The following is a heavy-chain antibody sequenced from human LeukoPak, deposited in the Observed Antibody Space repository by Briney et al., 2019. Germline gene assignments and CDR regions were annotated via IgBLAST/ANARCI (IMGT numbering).Heavy chain of an antibody. CDR1: GGSISSYY. CDR2: IYYSGST. Sequence: SETLSLTCTVSGGSISSYYWSWIRQPPGRGLEWTGYIYYSGSTNYNPSLKSRVTISVDTSKNQFSLKLSSVTAADTAVYYCARDSNGMDVWGQGTTVTVSS. CDR3: ARDSNGMDV. V-gene: IGHV4-59*01. J-gene: IGHJ6*02.